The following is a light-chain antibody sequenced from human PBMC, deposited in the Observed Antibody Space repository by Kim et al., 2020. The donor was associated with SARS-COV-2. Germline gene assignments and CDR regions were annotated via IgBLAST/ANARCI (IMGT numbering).Light chain of an antibody. J-gene: IGLJ2*01. V-gene: IGLV2-8*01. CDR2: EVP. Sequence: GQSVTISGTGTSRDVGGDNYVSWYQQHPGEAPKRMIYEVPKRPSGVPDRFSGSKSGNTASLTVSGLQVEDEGDYYCGSFGGRHNVVFGGGTQLTVL. CDR3: GSFGGRHNVV. CDR1: SRDVGGDNY.